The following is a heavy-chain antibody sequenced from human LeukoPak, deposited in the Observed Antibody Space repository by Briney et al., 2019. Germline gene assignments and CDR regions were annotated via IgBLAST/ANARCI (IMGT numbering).Heavy chain of an antibody. J-gene: IGHJ6*03. D-gene: IGHD2-15*01. V-gene: IGHV1-3*01. CDR3: ARGRGTSGSNRDFYYYYYMDV. CDR2: MTGGSGNT. Sequence: PRASVKVSCTASGYIFTDYAIHWLRQAPGQRPEWMGWMTGGSGNTKYSQKFQGRITLIRDTSAATAYMELSSLRHDDLAVYYCARGRGTSGSNRDFYYYYYMDVWGKGTTVTVSS. CDR1: GYIFTDYA.